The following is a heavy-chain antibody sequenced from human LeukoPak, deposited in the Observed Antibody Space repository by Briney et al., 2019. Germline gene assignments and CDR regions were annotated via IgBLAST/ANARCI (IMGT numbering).Heavy chain of an antibody. V-gene: IGHV3-53*01. CDR3: VGEDKY. J-gene: IGHJ4*02. CDR2: IYSGGGT. Sequence: HPGGSLRLSCAASGLSVSSTYMTWVRQAPGKGLEWVSVIYSGGGTNYADSLKARFSISRDNSKNTLYLQMNSLRAEDTAVYYCVGEDKYWGQGTLVTVSS. CDR1: GLSVSSTY. D-gene: IGHD2-15*01.